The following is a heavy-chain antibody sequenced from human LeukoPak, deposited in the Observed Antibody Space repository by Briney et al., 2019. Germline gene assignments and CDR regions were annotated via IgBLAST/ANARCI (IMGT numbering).Heavy chain of an antibody. V-gene: IGHV3-48*03. CDR2: ISSSATTI. CDR3: ARVYCSSSSCSGVDF. J-gene: IGHJ4*02. Sequence: GGSLRLSCVASGFTFSHHEMNWVRQAPGKGLEWVSSISSSATTIYYADSVKGRFTISRNNAKDSLYLQMNSLRADDAAVYFCARVYCSSSSCSGVDFWGQGTLVTVSS. D-gene: IGHD2-2*01. CDR1: GFTFSHHE.